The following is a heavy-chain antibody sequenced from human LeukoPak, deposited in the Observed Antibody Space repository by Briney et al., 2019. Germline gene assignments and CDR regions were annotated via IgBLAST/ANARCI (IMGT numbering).Heavy chain of an antibody. J-gene: IGHJ4*02. CDR2: ISSSSSYI. Sequence: PGGSLRLSCAASGFTFSSYSMNWVRQAPGKGLEWVSSISSSSSYIYYADSVKGRFTISRDNAKNSLYLQMNSLRAEDTAVYYCARDGRQWLGYDYWGQGTLVTVSS. CDR1: GFTFSSYS. D-gene: IGHD6-19*01. V-gene: IGHV3-21*01. CDR3: ARDGRQWLGYDY.